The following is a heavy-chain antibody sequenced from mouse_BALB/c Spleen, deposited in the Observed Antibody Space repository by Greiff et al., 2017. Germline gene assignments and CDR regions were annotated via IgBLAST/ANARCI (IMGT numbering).Heavy chain of an antibody. Sequence: EVHLVESGGGLVQPGGSLNLSCAASGFDFSRYWMSWARQAPGKGQEWIGEINPGSSTINYTPSLKDKFIISRDNAKNTLYLQMSKVRSEDTALYYCARLGLGNYAMDYWGQGTSVTVSS. V-gene: IGHV4-2*02. CDR1: GFDFSRYW. CDR3: ARLGLGNYAMDY. J-gene: IGHJ4*01. D-gene: IGHD3-1*01. CDR2: INPGSSTI.